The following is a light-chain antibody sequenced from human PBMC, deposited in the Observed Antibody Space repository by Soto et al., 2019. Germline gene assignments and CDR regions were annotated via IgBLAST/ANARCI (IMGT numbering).Light chain of an antibody. J-gene: IGLJ2*01. V-gene: IGLV2-14*01. CDR3: TSYTSSITLV. Sequence: QSALTQPASVSGSPGQSITISCTGTSSDVGGYNYVSWYQQHPGKAPKLMIFDVSNRPTGVSNGFSGSKSGNTASLTISGLQAEDEAAYYCTSYTSSITLVFGGGTKLTVL. CDR2: DVS. CDR1: SSDVGGYNY.